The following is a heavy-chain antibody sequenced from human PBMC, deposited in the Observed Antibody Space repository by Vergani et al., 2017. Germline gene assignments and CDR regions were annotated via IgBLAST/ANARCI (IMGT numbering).Heavy chain of an antibody. V-gene: IGHV3-23*01. CDR3: AKGVVAATVGYFDY. J-gene: IGHJ4*02. D-gene: IGHD2-15*01. Sequence: EVQLLESGGGLVQPGGSLRLSCAASGFTFSSYAMRWVRQAPGKGLEWVSAHSGSGGSTYYADSVKGRFTISRDNSKNTLYLQMNSLRAEDTSVYYGAKGVVAATVGYFDYGGQGPLVIFSS. CDR1: GFTFSSYA. CDR2: HSGSGGST.